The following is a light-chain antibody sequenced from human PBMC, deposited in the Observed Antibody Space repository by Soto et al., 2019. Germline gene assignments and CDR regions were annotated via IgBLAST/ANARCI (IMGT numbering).Light chain of an antibody. J-gene: IGKJ1*01. CDR1: QSVSSN. CDR3: QQYNVWPQT. Sequence: MVMTQSPGTLSVSPGGRVTLSSRASQSVSSNLAWYQQRPGQAPRLLIYSVSSRDTDIPARFSGGGSGTEFTLTINSLQTEDFGVYYCQQYNVWPQTFGQGTKVDIK. V-gene: IGKV3-15*01. CDR2: SVS.